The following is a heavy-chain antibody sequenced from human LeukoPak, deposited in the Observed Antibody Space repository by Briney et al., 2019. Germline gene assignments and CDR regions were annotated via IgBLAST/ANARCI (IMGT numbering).Heavy chain of an antibody. V-gene: IGHV5-51*01. CDR2: IYPGDSET. CDR3: ARGRGYCSSSSCYDFDY. CDR1: GYIFTNYS. Sequence: GEPLNISCKGSGYIFTNYSIAWVRQLPGKGLEWMGIIYPGDSETTYSPSFQGQVTISADKSITTTNLQWSSLKASDTAMYYCARGRGYCSSSSCYDFDYWGQGTLVTVPS. D-gene: IGHD2-2*01. J-gene: IGHJ4*02.